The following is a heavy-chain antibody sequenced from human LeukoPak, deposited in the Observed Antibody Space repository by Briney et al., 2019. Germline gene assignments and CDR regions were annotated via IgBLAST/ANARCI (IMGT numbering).Heavy chain of an antibody. J-gene: IGHJ4*02. D-gene: IGHD3-10*01. CDR3: AKQAGGSGSYYYY. CDR1: GFTFSNYA. Sequence: GGSLRLSCAASGFTFSNYAMTWVRQAPGKGLEWVSAISGSGGSAYYADSVKGRFTISRDNSKNTLYLQMSSLRAEDTAVYYCAKQAGGSGSYYYYWGQGTLVTVSS. V-gene: IGHV3-23*01. CDR2: ISGSGGSA.